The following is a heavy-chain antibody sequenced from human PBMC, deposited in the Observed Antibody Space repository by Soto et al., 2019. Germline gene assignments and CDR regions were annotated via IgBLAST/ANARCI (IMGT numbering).Heavy chain of an antibody. CDR1: GFTFSSYG. V-gene: IGHV3-30*03. CDR2: ISYDGSNK. Sequence: PGGSLRLSCAASGFTFSSYGMHWVRQAPGKGLEWVAVISYDGSNKYYADSVKGRFTISRDNSKSTLYLQMDNLRTDDTAVYYCAIPSGQIVGAPWPASWGQGTLVTVSS. CDR3: AIPSGQIVGAPWPAS. D-gene: IGHD1-26*01. J-gene: IGHJ4*02.